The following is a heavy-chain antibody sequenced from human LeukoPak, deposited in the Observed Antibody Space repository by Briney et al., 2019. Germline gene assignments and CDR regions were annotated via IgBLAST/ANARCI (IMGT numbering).Heavy chain of an antibody. J-gene: IGHJ1*01. D-gene: IGHD3-22*01. Sequence: GESLKISCAASEFTVSSNYMSWVRQAPGKGLEWVSVISSGGSTNYADSVKGRFTISRDNSKNTLNLQMNSLRAEDTAVYYCARDSMIVGWYFQHWGQGTLVTVSS. CDR1: EFTVSSNY. CDR2: ISSGGST. V-gene: IGHV3-66*01. CDR3: ARDSMIVGWYFQH.